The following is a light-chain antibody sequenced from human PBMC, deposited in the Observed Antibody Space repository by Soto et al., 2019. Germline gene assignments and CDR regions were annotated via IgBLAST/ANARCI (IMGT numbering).Light chain of an antibody. Sequence: DIHMSQSPTARSAFVGDRGTITGRASQGIRTYLGWFQQKPGKAPKRLIYGASSLQSGVPSRFSGRGSGTEFTLTITILQPEDFASYYCLHHNSFPRTFGEGTKVDI. CDR2: GAS. CDR3: LHHNSFPRT. J-gene: IGKJ4*02. CDR1: QGIRTY. V-gene: IGKV1-17*01.